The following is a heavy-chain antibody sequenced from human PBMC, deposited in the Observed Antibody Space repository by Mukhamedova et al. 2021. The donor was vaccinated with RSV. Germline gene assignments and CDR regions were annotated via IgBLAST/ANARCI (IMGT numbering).Heavy chain of an antibody. J-gene: IGHJ6*02. CDR2: LNGGGVST. V-gene: IGHV3-23*01. D-gene: IGHD2-15*01. Sequence: VRQAPGKGLEWVSGLNGGGVSTYYADSVKGRFTISRDNSKNTLYLQMNSLRAEDTAVYYCARGGFEMRLDYYYYGMDVWGQGTTV. CDR3: ARGGFEMRLDYYYYGMDV.